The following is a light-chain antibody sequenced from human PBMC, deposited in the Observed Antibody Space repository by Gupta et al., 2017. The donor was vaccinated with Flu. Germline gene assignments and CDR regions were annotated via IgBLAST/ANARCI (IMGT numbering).Light chain of an antibody. CDR2: EDN. V-gene: IGLV6-57*03. J-gene: IGLJ3*02. Sequence: NFMLTQPHSVSESPGKTVTIPCTRSSGSIASNYVQWYQQRPGSAPTTVIYEDNQRHSGVPDRFSGSIDSSSNSASLTISGLKKEDEADYYCQSDESSNHRVFGGGTKLTVL. CDR1: SGSIASNY. CDR3: QSDESSNHRV.